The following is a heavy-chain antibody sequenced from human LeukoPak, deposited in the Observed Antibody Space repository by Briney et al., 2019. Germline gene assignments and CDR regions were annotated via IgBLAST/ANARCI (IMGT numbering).Heavy chain of an antibody. CDR3: TTDSGRTELPLFAS. CDR2: IKSKTDGGTT. V-gene: IGHV3-15*01. J-gene: IGHJ5*01. CDR1: GFTFSSAW. Sequence: GGSLRLSCAASGFTFSSAWMSWVRQAPGKGLEWVGRIKSKTDGGTTDYAAPVKVRFTISRDDSKNTLYLQMNSLKTEDTAVYYCTTDSGRTELPLFASWGQGTLVTVSS. D-gene: IGHD1-26*01.